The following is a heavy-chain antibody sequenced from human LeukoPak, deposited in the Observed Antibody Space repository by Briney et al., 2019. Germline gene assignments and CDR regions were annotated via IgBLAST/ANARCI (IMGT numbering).Heavy chain of an antibody. J-gene: IGHJ5*02. D-gene: IGHD2-2*03. Sequence: ASQTLSLTCTVSGGSISSGDYYWSWIRQPPGKGLEWIGHIYHSGNTYYNPSLKSRVTMSVARSKNQFSLKLSSVTAADTAVYYCASTGYCSSTGCLNWFDPWGQGTLVFVSS. CDR1: GGSISSGDYY. CDR3: ASTGYCSSTGCLNWFDP. V-gene: IGHV4-30-2*01. CDR2: IYHSGNT.